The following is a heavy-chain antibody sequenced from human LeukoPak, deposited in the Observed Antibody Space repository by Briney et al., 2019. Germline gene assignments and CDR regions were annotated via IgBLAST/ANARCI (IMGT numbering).Heavy chain of an antibody. V-gene: IGHV4-34*01. D-gene: IGHD6-19*01. CDR2: INHSGST. J-gene: IGHJ5*02. CDR1: GGSFSGYY. CDR3: ARLRIAVAGEYNWFDP. Sequence: SETLSLTCAVYGGSFSGYYWSWIRQPPGKGLKWIGEINHSGSTNYNPSLKSRVTISVDTSKNQFSLKLSSVTAADTAVYYCARLRIAVAGEYNWFDPWGQGTLVTVSS.